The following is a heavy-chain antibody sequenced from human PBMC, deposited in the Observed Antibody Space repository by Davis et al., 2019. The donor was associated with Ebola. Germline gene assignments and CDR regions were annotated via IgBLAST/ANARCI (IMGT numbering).Heavy chain of an antibody. V-gene: IGHV3-48*02. CDR3: ARDREWFGELLSLLPSFDY. CDR1: GFTFSSYS. D-gene: IGHD3-10*01. Sequence: GESLKISCAASGFTFSSYSMNWVRQAPGKGLEWVSYISSSSSTIYYADSVKGRFTISRDNAKNSLYLQMNSLRDEDTAVYYCARDREWFGELLSLLPSFDYWGQGTLVTVSS. J-gene: IGHJ4*02. CDR2: ISSSSSTI.